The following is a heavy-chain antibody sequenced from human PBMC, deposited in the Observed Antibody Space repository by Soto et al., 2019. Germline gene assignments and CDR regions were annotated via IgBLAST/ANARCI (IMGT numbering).Heavy chain of an antibody. Sequence: GASVKVSWKASGYTFTSYGISWVRQAPGQGLEWMGWISAYNGNTNYAQKLQGRVTMTTDTSTSTAYMELRSLRSDDTAVYYCARGQGIAVAGTEFDPWGQGTLVTVSS. CDR1: GYTFTSYG. CDR3: ARGQGIAVAGTEFDP. J-gene: IGHJ5*02. CDR2: ISAYNGNT. D-gene: IGHD6-19*01. V-gene: IGHV1-18*01.